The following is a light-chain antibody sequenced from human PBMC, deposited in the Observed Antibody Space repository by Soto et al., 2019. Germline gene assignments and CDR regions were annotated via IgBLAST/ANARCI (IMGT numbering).Light chain of an antibody. J-gene: IGKJ2*01. CDR1: QSVSSSY. V-gene: IGKV3-20*01. CDR3: QQYGSSSYT. CDR2: GAS. Sequence: EIVLTQSPGTLSLSPGERATLSCRASQSVSSSYLAWFQQKPGQAPRLLIYGASYRDTGIPDRFSGSGSGTDFTLTISRLEPEDVAVYYCQQYGSSSYTFGQGTRLEIK.